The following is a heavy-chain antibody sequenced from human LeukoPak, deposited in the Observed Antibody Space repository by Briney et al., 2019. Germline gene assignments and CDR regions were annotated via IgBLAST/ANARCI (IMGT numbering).Heavy chain of an antibody. V-gene: IGHV4-59*01. J-gene: IGHJ4*02. Sequence: PSETLSLTCTVSGGSISNYYWSWIRQPPGKGLEWIGYIYYSGTTNYNPSLKSRVTISVDTSKNQFSLKLNSVTAADTAVYYCARDRPLIAAVYYFDYWGQGTLVTVSS. CDR3: ARDRPLIAAVYYFDY. CDR1: GGSISNYY. D-gene: IGHD6-6*01. CDR2: IYYSGTT.